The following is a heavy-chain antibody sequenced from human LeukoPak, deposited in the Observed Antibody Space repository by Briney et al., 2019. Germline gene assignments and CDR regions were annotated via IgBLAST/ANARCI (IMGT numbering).Heavy chain of an antibody. CDR3: TSNHYGSGSSRSWDY. CDR2: IIPIFGTA. CDR1: GGTFSSYA. Sequence: SVKVSCKASGGTFSSYAISWVRQAPGQGLEWMGGIIPIFGTANYAQKFQGRVTITADESTSTAYMELSSLRSEDTAVYYCTSNHYGSGSSRSWDYWGQGTLVTVSP. J-gene: IGHJ4*02. D-gene: IGHD3-10*01. V-gene: IGHV1-69*13.